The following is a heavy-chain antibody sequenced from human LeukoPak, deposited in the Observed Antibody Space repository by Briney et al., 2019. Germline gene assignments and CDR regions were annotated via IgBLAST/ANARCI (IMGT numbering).Heavy chain of an antibody. CDR2: IYYSGST. CDR3: ARGKDTAMVKGYFDY. V-gene: IGHV4-59*01. CDR1: GGSIRTYY. Sequence: SETLSLTCTVSGGSIRTYYWSWIRQPPGKGLEWIGYIYYSGSTNYNPSLKSRVTISVDTSKNQFSLKLSSVTAADTAVYYCARGKDTAMVKGYFDYWGQGTLVTVSS. J-gene: IGHJ4*02. D-gene: IGHD5-18*01.